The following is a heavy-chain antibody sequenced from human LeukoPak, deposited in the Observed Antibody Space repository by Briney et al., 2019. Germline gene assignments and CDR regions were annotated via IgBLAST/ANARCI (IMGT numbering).Heavy chain of an antibody. CDR1: GFTVSSNY. CDR3: ARGPIAVAGTYMANPFDY. CDR2: IYSGGNT. Sequence: GGSLRLSCAASGFTVSSNYMSWVRQAPGKGLEWVSVIYSGGNTYYADSVKGRFTISRDNSKNTLYLQMNSLRAEDTAVYYCARGPIAVAGTYMANPFDYWGQGTLVTVSS. J-gene: IGHJ4*02. V-gene: IGHV3-66*01. D-gene: IGHD6-19*01.